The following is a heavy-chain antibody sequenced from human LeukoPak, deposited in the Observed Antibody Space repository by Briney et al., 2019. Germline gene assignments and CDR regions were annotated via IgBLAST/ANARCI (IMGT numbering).Heavy chain of an antibody. V-gene: IGHV4-34*01. CDR3: ARGVSGAMIVVVIRNWFDP. D-gene: IGHD3-22*01. Sequence: STNYNPSLKSRVTISVDTSKNQFSLKLSSVTAADTAVYYCARGVSGAMIVVVIRNWFDPWGQGTLVTVSS. J-gene: IGHJ5*02. CDR2: ST.